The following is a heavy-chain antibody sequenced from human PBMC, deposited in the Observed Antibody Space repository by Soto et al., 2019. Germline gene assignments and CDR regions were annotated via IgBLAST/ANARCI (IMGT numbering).Heavy chain of an antibody. CDR2: IRGSGVRT. D-gene: IGHD4-17*01. V-gene: IGHV3-23*01. J-gene: IGHJ3*01. Sequence: EVQLLESGEPGGSLRVSCVASGFPFSDYALPWVRRAPGKGLELVSSIRGSGVRTTYADSVRGRLTILRDNSKNTLYLQMNSLRAEDTAVYYCARDANGDYVGAFDGWGQGTMVTVSS. CDR1: GFPFSDYA. CDR3: ARDANGDYVGAFDG.